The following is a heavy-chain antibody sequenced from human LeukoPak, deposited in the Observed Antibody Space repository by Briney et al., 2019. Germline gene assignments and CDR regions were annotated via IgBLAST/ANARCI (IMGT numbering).Heavy chain of an antibody. CDR2: IRYDGSNK. CDR3: AKDGNWNYFDY. D-gene: IGHD1-20*01. CDR1: GFTLSNYG. J-gene: IGHJ4*02. V-gene: IGHV3-30*02. Sequence: GGFLRLSCAASGFTLSNYGMHWVRQAPGKGLEWVAFIRYDGSNKHYADSVKGRFTISRDNSKNTLYLQVNSLRAEDTAVYYCAKDGNWNYFDYWGQGTLVTVSS.